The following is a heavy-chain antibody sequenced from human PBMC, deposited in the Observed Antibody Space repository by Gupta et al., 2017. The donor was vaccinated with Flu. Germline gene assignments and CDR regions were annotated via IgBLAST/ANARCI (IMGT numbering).Heavy chain of an antibody. CDR2: IYTSGST. Sequence: QVQLQESGPGLVKPSQTLSLTCTVSGGSISSGSYYWSWIRQPAGKGLEWIGRIYTSGSTNYNPSLKSRVTISVDTSKNQFSLKLSSVTAADTAVYYCARDLVSRLAAVYYYGMDVWGQGTTVTVPS. CDR1: GGSISSGSYY. V-gene: IGHV4-61*02. J-gene: IGHJ6*02. CDR3: ARDLVSRLAAVYYYGMDV. D-gene: IGHD6-13*01.